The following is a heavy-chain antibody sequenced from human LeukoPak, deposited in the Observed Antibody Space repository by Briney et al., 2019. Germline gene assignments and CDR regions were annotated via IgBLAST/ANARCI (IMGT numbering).Heavy chain of an antibody. J-gene: IGHJ2*01. CDR1: GFTFSSYSIN. V-gene: IGHV4-39*07. CDR3: AKITMILNL. CDR2: IYYSGST. D-gene: IGHD3-22*01. Sequence: GSLRLSCAASGFTFSSYSINWVRQAPGKGLEWIGSIYYSGSTYYNPSLKSRVTISVDTSKNQFSLKLSSVTAADTAVYYCAKITMILNLWGRGTLVTVSS.